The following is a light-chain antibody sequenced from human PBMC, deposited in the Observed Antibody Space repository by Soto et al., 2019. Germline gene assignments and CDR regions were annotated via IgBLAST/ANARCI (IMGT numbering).Light chain of an antibody. CDR3: LLAYSGARV. CDR1: TGAVTSSHF. J-gene: IGLJ2*01. V-gene: IGLV7-46*01. Sequence: QAVVTQEPSLTVSPGGTVTLTCDSSTGAVTSSHFCYWIQQKPGQAPRTLIYNTNNKHSWTPARFSGSLLGGKAALTLSGVQPEDEADYYCLLAYSGARVFGGGTKLTVL. CDR2: NTN.